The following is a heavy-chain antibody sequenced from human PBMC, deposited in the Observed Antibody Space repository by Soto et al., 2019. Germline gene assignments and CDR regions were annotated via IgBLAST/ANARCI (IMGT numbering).Heavy chain of an antibody. CDR1: GGTFSSYA. CDR2: IIPIFGTA. Sequence: SVKVSCKASGGTFSSYAISWVRQATGQGLEWMGGIIPIFGTANYAQKFQGRVTITADESTSTAYMELSSLRSEDTAVYYCAGPHYGSGKYYYYGMDVWGQGTTVTVSS. CDR3: AGPHYGSGKYYYYGMDV. D-gene: IGHD3-10*01. V-gene: IGHV1-69*13. J-gene: IGHJ6*02.